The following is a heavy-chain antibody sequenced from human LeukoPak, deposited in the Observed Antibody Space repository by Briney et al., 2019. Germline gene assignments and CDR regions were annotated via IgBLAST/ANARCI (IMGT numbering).Heavy chain of an antibody. J-gene: IGHJ3*02. CDR3: ARFVYYDGGAYSETGDAFDI. Sequence: ASVKVSCKASGYTFTSYGISWVRQAPGQGLEWMGWISAYNGNTNYAQKLQGRVTMTTDTSTSTAYMELRSLRSDDTAVYYCARFVYYDGGAYSETGDAFDIWGQGTMVTVSS. CDR2: ISAYNGNT. D-gene: IGHD3-22*01. CDR1: GYTFTSYG. V-gene: IGHV1-18*01.